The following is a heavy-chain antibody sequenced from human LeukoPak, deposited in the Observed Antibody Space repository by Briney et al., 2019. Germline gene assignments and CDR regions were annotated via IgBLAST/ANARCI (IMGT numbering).Heavy chain of an antibody. CDR2: INHSGST. CDR1: GGSFSGYY. CDR3: AREDSSWNWFDP. J-gene: IGHJ5*02. Sequence: SETLSLTCAVYGGSFSGYYWSWIRQPPGKGLEWIGEINHSGSTNYNPSLKSRVTISVDTSKNQFSLKLSSVTAADTAVYYCAREDSSWNWFDPWGQGTLVTVSS. D-gene: IGHD6-13*01. V-gene: IGHV4-34*01.